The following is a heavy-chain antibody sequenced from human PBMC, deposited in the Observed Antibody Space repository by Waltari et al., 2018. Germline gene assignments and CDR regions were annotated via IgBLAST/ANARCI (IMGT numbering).Heavy chain of an antibody. D-gene: IGHD3-3*01. V-gene: IGHV6-1*01. Sequence: QVQLQQSGPGLVKPSQTLSLTSAISGASVSSNSSAWHWIRQSPSRGLEWLGRTYYKSKWYNDYAVSVQSRITINPDTAKNQFSLQLNSVTPEDTAVYYCARQSLHRDFWIGYYSGMLDYWGRGTLVTVSS. J-gene: IGHJ4*02. CDR2: TYYKSKWYN. CDR1: GASVSSNSSA. CDR3: ARQSLHRDFWIGYYSGMLDY.